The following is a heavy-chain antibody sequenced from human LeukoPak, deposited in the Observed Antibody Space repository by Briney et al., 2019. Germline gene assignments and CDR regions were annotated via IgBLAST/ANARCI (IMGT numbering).Heavy chain of an antibody. V-gene: IGHV3-7*01. CDR3: ARDPSMTAVSAYSFDF. CDR1: GFTFSSYW. J-gene: IGHJ4*02. D-gene: IGHD2-21*01. CDR2: IKQGGSET. Sequence: PGGSLRLSCAASGFTFSSYWMSWVRQAPGKGLEWVAGIKQGGSETYYVDSVKGRFIISKDNAQNLLFLQMNSLRVEDTAVYFCARDPSMTAVSAYSFDFWGQGTLVTVSS.